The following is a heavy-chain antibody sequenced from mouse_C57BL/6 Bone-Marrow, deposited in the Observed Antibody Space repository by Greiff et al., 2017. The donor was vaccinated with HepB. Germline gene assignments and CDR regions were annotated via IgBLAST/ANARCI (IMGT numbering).Heavy chain of an antibody. CDR1: INSDCY. Sequence: EVKLMESGPSLVRPSQTLSINSDCYWIWIRQFPGNKLEYIGYTFYSGITYYNPSLESRTYITRDTSKNQFSLKLSSVTTEDTATYYCARDQLLRFLDYWGQGTTLTVSS. CDR3: ARDQLLRFLDY. V-gene: IGHV3-3*01. CDR2: TFYSGIT. J-gene: IGHJ2*01. D-gene: IGHD1-1*01.